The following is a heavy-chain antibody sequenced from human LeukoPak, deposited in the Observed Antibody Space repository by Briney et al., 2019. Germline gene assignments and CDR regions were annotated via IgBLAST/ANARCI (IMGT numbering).Heavy chain of an antibody. V-gene: IGHV4-30-4*01. CDR2: IYYSGNT. CDR1: GGSISSGDYY. D-gene: IGHD3-10*01. CDR3: ARVRAGVSDY. Sequence: RTSQTLSLTCTVSGGSISSGDYYWSWIRQPPGKGLEWIGYIYYSGNTYCNPSLQSRVTISVDTSKNQFSLKLSSVTAADSAVYYCARVRAGVSDYWGQGTLVTVSS. J-gene: IGHJ4*02.